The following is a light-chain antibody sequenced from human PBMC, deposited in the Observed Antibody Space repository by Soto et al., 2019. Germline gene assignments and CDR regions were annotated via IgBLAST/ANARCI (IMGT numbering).Light chain of an antibody. Sequence: EIVMTQSPATLPVSPGESATLSCRASQSIASNLAWYQQKPGQAPRLLIHSASARATGIPPRFSGSGSWTEFTLTISSLQSEDFAVYYCQQHNHWPSFAQGTNLEIK. CDR2: SAS. CDR1: QSIASN. V-gene: IGKV3-15*01. J-gene: IGKJ2*01. CDR3: QQHNHWPS.